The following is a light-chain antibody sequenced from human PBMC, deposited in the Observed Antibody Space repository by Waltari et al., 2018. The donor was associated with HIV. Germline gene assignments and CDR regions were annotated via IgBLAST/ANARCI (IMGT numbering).Light chain of an antibody. Sequence: SVLTLPSSLSGTPGQMVVVLCSATRFPLGRDSVSLYQLIPGQVPQLLIYESLHRPSGIPERFSASKSGDSATLVIAGLHTEDEGEYFCATWDIVSRSFVFGGGTRLTVL. V-gene: IGLV1-51*01. CDR2: ESL. CDR1: RFPLGRDS. CDR3: ATWDIVSRSFV. J-gene: IGLJ7*01.